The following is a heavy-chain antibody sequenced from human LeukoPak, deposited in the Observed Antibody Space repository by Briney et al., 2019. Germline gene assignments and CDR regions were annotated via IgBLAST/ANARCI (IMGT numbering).Heavy chain of an antibody. J-gene: IGHJ4*02. V-gene: IGHV4-34*01. D-gene: IGHD2-8*01. CDR3: ARGRVFPPTIDY. Sequence: SETLSLTCAVYGGSFSGYYWSWIRQLPGKGLEWIGEINHSGSTNYNPSLKSRVTISVDTSKNQFSLRLSSVTAADTAVYYCARGRVFPPTIDYWGQGTLVTVSS. CDR2: INHSGST. CDR1: GGSFSGYY.